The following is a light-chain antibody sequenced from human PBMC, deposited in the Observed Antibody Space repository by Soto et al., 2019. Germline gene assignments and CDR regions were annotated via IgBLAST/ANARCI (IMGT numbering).Light chain of an antibody. J-gene: IGLJ2*01. CDR1: SSNIGNNY. Sequence: QSVLTQPPSVSAAPGQKVTISFSGSSSNIGNNYVSWFQQLPGTAPKLLIYDSNKRPSGIPDRFSGSKSGTSATLDITGLQTGDEADYYCATWDRSLTGEVFGGGTKLTVL. CDR3: ATWDRSLTGEV. CDR2: DSN. V-gene: IGLV1-51*01.